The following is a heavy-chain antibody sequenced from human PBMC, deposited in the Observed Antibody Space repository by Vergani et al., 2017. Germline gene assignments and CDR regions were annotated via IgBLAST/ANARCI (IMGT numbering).Heavy chain of an antibody. D-gene: IGHD1-14*01. CDR1: GFTFNQYG. Sequence: QVQLVESGGGVVQPGRSLRLSCAASGFTFNQYGMHWVRQAPGKGLEWVAVTWYDGNNKQYADSVKGRFTISRDNSKSKMYLQMNSLRDEDTGVYYCARDLRLLYNRFDPWGQGTLVTGSS. CDR3: ARDLRLLYNRFDP. V-gene: IGHV3-33*01. J-gene: IGHJ5*02. CDR2: TWYDGNNK.